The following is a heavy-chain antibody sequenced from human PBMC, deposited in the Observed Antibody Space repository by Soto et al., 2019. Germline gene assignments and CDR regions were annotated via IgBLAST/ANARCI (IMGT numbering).Heavy chain of an antibody. V-gene: IGHV3-9*01. CDR3: VKANDQQLVEGGPIDM. D-gene: IGHD6-13*01. CDR1: GFTFDDFA. CDR2: INWSGGSS. J-gene: IGHJ3*02. Sequence: EAQLVESGGGLVQPGRSLRLSCAASGFTFDDFAMHWVRQAPGRGLEWVSGINWSGGSSGYSDSVKGRFTISRDNAKNSLYLEMNSLRVEDTALFYCVKANDQQLVEGGPIDMWGQGTMVTVSS.